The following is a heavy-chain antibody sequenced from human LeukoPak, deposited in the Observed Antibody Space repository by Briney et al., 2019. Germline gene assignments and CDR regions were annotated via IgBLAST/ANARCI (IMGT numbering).Heavy chain of an antibody. V-gene: IGHV3-23*01. Sequence: PGGSLRLSCAASGFTFSSYAMSWVRQAPGKGLEWVSAISGSGGSTYCADSVKGRFSISRDNSKNTLYLQMNSLRAEDTAVYYCAKDMGLQRYYFDYWGQGTLVTVSS. D-gene: IGHD5-24*01. CDR3: AKDMGLQRYYFDY. CDR1: GFTFSSYA. J-gene: IGHJ4*02. CDR2: ISGSGGST.